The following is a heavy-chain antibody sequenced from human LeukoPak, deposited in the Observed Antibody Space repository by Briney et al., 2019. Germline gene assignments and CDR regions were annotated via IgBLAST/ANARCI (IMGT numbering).Heavy chain of an antibody. V-gene: IGHV3-11*01. CDR3: ARAITFHVDAFDI. D-gene: IGHD3-16*01. CDR2: ISSSGSTI. J-gene: IGHJ3*02. CDR1: GFTFSDYY. Sequence: GGSLRLSCAASGFTFSDYYMSWIRQAPGKGLEWVSYISSSGSTIYYADSVKGRFTISRDNAKNSLYLQMNSLRAEDTAVYYCARAITFHVDAFDIWGRGTMVTVSS.